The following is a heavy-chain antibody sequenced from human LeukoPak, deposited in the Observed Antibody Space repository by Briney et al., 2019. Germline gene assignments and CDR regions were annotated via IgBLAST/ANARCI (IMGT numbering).Heavy chain of an antibody. D-gene: IGHD1-1*01. V-gene: IGHV3-30*18. Sequence: PGGSLRLSCAASGFTFSSYGMHWVRQAPGKGLEWVAVISYDGSNKYYADSVKGRFTISRDNSKNTLYLQMNSLRAEDTAVYYCAKEENVSDWFDPWGQGTLVTVSS. CDR2: ISYDGSNK. CDR3: AKEENVSDWFDP. J-gene: IGHJ5*02. CDR1: GFTFSSYG.